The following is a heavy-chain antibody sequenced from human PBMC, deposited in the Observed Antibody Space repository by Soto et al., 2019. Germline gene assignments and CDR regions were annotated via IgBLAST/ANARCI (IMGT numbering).Heavy chain of an antibody. CDR2: ISAYNGNT. J-gene: IGHJ3*02. V-gene: IGHV1-18*01. D-gene: IGHD6-13*01. CDR1: GYTFTSYG. CDR3: ARDCSSCGVAFDI. Sequence: GASVKVSGKASGYTFTSYGISWVRQAPGQGLEWMGWISAYNGNTNYAQKLQGRVTMTTDTSTSTAYMELRSLRSDGTAVYYCARDCSSCGVAFDIWGQGTMVTVSS.